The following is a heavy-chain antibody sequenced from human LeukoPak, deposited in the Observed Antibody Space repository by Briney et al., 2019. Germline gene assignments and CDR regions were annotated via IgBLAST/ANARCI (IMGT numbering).Heavy chain of an antibody. CDR2: ISASGGST. CDR3: ATHSRGSYYYFDY. J-gene: IGHJ4*02. CDR1: GFTFSSYA. D-gene: IGHD1-26*01. Sequence: GRSLRLSCAASGFTFSSYAMSWVRQAPGKGLEWVSAISASGGSTYYADSVKGRFTISRDNSQNTLYLQMNSLRAEDTAVYYCATHSRGSYYYFDYWGQGTLVTVSS. V-gene: IGHV3-23*01.